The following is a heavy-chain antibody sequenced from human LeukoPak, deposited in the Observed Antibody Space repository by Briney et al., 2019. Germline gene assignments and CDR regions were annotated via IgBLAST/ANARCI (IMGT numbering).Heavy chain of an antibody. Sequence: PGGSLRLSCAAPGITFSNYNMNWVRQAPGKGLEWISAITSSSSYTFYADSVKGRFTISRDNAQNSLYLQMNSLRAEDTAVYYCAKSSGTYSLWYFDLWGRGTLVTVSS. V-gene: IGHV3-21*04. CDR3: AKSSGTYSLWYFDL. CDR2: ITSSSSYT. CDR1: GITFSNYN. D-gene: IGHD1-26*01. J-gene: IGHJ2*01.